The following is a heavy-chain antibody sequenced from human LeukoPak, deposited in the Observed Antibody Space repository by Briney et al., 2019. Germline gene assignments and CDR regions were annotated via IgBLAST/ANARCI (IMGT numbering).Heavy chain of an antibody. CDR3: ATGSPSQHSSGYYEEVLY. V-gene: IGHV1-24*01. Sequence: ASVKVSCKVSGYTLTELSMHWVRQAPGKGLEWMGGFDPEDGETIYAQKFQGRVTMTEDTSTDTAYMELTSLRSEDTAVYYCATGSPSQHSSGYYEEVLYWGQGTLVTVSS. CDR1: GYTLTELS. CDR2: FDPEDGET. J-gene: IGHJ4*02. D-gene: IGHD3-22*01.